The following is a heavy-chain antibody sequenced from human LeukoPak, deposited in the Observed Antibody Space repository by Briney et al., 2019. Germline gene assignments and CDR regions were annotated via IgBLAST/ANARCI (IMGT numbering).Heavy chain of an antibody. CDR1: GYTFTGHY. CDR2: INPSGDNT. D-gene: IGHD3-3*01. J-gene: IGHJ5*02. CDR3: ARGPHRRTYDRDNWFDP. V-gene: IGHV1-46*01. Sequence: ASVKVSCKASGYTFTGHYMYWVRQAPGQGLEWMGIINPSGDNTNYAQKFQGRVTMTRDMSTTTVYMELSSLRSEDTAVYYCARGPHRRTYDRDNWFDPWGQGTLVTVSS.